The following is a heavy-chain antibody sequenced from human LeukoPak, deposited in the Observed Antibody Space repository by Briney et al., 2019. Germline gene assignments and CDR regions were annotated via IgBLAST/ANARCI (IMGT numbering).Heavy chain of an antibody. CDR1: GYTFTSYD. V-gene: IGHV1-8*01. D-gene: IGHD5-18*01. CDR3: ARAGMETDPLDYYYYMDV. Sequence: SVKASCKASGYTFTSYDINWVRQATGQGLECMGWMNPNSGNTGYAQKFQGRVTMTRNTSISTAYMELSSLRSEDTAVYYCARAGMETDPLDYYYYMDVWGKGTTVTISS. J-gene: IGHJ6*03. CDR2: MNPNSGNT.